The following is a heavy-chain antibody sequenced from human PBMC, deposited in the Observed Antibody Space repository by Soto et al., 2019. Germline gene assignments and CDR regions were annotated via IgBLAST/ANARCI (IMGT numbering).Heavy chain of an antibody. CDR3: VRGKWYKVMAARWFDP. CDR1: GFIFSSYA. J-gene: IGHJ5*02. Sequence: QVQLVESGGGVVQPGRSLRLSCAASGFIFSSYAVHWVRQAPGKGLEWVAIVSSDGSKKDYGDSVKGRFTISRDNSKKTVYLQMNSLRTEDTAAYYCVRGKWYKVMAARWFDPWGQGTLVTVSS. V-gene: IGHV3-30-3*01. D-gene: IGHD1-20*01. CDR2: VSSDGSKK.